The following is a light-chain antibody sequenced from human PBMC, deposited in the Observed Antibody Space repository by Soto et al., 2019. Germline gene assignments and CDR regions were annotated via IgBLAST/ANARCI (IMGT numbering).Light chain of an antibody. J-gene: IGKJ1*01. CDR3: RQYNSYPWT. Sequence: DIQMTQSPSTLSASVGDRVTITCRASQSISSWLAWYQQKPGKAPKLLIYKASSLESGVPSRFSGSGSGTESTLTISSLQPDDFATYYCRQYNSYPWTFGQGTKVDI. CDR1: QSISSW. CDR2: KAS. V-gene: IGKV1-5*03.